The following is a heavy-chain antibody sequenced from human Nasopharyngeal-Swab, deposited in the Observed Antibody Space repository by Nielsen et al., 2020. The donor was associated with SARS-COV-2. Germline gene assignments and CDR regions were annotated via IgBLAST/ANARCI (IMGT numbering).Heavy chain of an antibody. V-gene: IGHV1-69*10. Sequence: WVRQAPGQGLEWMGEIIPVVAIVNYAQRFQGRVTITADRSTSTAYIELRSLRSDDTAVYYCARGSLWFGDLVGYYGMDVWGQGTTVTVSS. J-gene: IGHJ6*02. CDR2: IIPVVAIV. D-gene: IGHD3-10*01. CDR3: ARGSLWFGDLVGYYGMDV.